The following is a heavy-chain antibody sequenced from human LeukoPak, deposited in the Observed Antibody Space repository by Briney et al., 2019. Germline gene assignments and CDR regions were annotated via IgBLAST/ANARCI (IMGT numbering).Heavy chain of an antibody. D-gene: IGHD3-22*01. CDR1: GGSISSYY. V-gene: IGHV4-59*01. CDR3: ARVCYDSSCDY. Sequence: SETLSLTCTVSGGSISSYYWSWIRQPPGKGLEYIGYIYYSGSTNYNPSLKSRVTISVDTSKNQFSLKLSFVTAADTAVYYCARVCYDSSCDYWGQGTLVTVSS. CDR2: IYYSGST. J-gene: IGHJ4*02.